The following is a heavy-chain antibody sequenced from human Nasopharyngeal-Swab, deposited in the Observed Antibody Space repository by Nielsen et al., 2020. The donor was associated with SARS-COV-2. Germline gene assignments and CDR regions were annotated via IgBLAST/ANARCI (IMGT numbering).Heavy chain of an antibody. CDR3: ARDLKVVPAAMPPYYYYYGMDV. Sequence: GESLKISCAASGFTFSDYYMSWIRQAPGKGLEWVSYISSSCSTIYYAVSVKGRFTISRDNAKNSLYLQMNSLRAEDTAVYYCARDLKVVPAAMPPYYYYYGMDVWGQGTTVTVSS. J-gene: IGHJ6*02. CDR1: GFTFSDYY. V-gene: IGHV3-11*01. D-gene: IGHD2-2*01. CDR2: ISSSCSTI.